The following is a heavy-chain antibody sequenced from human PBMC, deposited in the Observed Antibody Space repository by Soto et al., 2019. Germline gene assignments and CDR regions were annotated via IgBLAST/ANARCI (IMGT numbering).Heavy chain of an antibody. D-gene: IGHD3-3*01. CDR3: AKVGGYDFWSGYYEFDY. V-gene: IGHV3-23*01. CDR1: GFTFSSYA. CDR2: ISGSGGST. Sequence: GGSLRLSCAASGFTFSSYAMSWVRQAPGKGLEWVSAISGSGGSTYYADSVKGRFTISRDNSKNTLYLQMNSLRAEDTAVYYCAKVGGYDFWSGYYEFDYWGQGTLVTVSS. J-gene: IGHJ4*02.